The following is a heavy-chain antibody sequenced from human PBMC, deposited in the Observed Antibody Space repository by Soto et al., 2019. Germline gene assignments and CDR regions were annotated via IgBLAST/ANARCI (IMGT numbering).Heavy chain of an antibody. CDR2: IKSKTDGGTI. J-gene: IGHJ4*02. D-gene: IGHD3-10*01. Sequence: EVQLVESGGGLVKPGGSLRLSCVGSGFTFSKAYMTWVRQAPGKGLEWVGRIKSKTDGGTIDYAAPVKGRFTISRDDSKNTLFLQMNRLKIEDTAVYYCLLRWSSWGQGTLVTVSS. CDR3: LLRWSS. V-gene: IGHV3-15*01. CDR1: GFTFSKAY.